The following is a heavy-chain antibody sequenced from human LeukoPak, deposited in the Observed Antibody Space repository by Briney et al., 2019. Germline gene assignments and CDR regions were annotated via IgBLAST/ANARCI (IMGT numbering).Heavy chain of an antibody. V-gene: IGHV4-39*07. D-gene: IGHD3-22*01. CDR2: IYYSGST. Sequence: SETLSLTCTVSGGSISSSSYYWGWIRQPPGKGLEWIGSIYYSGSTYYNPSLKGRVTISVDTSKNQFSLKLSSVTAADTAVYYWARVDSSGYLFDYWGQGTLVTVSS. CDR1: GGSISSSSYY. CDR3: ARVDSSGYLFDY. J-gene: IGHJ4*02.